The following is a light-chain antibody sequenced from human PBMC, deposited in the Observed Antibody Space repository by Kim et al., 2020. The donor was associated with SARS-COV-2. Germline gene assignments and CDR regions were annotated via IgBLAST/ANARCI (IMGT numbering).Light chain of an antibody. J-gene: IGKJ1*01. CDR1: QSIANY. V-gene: IGKV3-11*01. CDR2: DAS. CDR3: LQRRDWT. Sequence: EIVLTQSPGTLSLSPGERATLSCRASQSIANYLAWYQQKPGHPPRLLIHDASYRATGIPARFSGSGSGTDFTLTISSLEPEDFAVYYCLQRRDWTFGQGTKVDIK.